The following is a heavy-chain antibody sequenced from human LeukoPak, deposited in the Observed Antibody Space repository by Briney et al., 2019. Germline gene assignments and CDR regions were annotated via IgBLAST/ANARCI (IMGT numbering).Heavy chain of an antibody. CDR2: IIPIFGTA. CDR3: ARHYYDSSGYYYVRY. D-gene: IGHD3-22*01. J-gene: IGHJ4*02. CDR1: GGTFSSYA. V-gene: IGHV1-69*01. Sequence: GSSVKVSCKASGGTFSSYAISWVRQAPGQGLEWMGGIIPIFGTANYAQKFQGRVTITADESTSTAYMELSSLRSEDTAVYYCARHYYDSSGYYYVRYWGQGTLVTVSS.